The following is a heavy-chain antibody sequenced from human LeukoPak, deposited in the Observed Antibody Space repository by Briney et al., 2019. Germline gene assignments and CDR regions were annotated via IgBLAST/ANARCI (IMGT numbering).Heavy chain of an antibody. D-gene: IGHD3-3*01. Sequence: GGSLRLSCATSGFTFSSIWMSWVRQAPGKGLEWVANIKHDGSETNYVDSVKGRFTISRDNSKNSLYLQMDSLRAEDTAVYYCARGIEEWLYLYYWGQGALVTVAS. V-gene: IGHV3-7*04. J-gene: IGHJ4*02. CDR1: GFTFSSIW. CDR2: IKHDGSET. CDR3: ARGIEEWLYLYY.